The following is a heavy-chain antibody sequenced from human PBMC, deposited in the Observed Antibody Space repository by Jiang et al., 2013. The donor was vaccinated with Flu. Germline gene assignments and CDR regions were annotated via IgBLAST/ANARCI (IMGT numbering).Heavy chain of an antibody. Sequence: SDSYTNYSPSFQGHVTISADKSISTAYLQWSSLKASDTAMYYCAKSGWSFYYYYMDVWGKGTTVTVSS. D-gene: IGHD6-19*01. J-gene: IGHJ6*03. CDR2: SDSYT. V-gene: IGHV5-10-1*01. CDR3: AKSGWSFYYYYMDV.